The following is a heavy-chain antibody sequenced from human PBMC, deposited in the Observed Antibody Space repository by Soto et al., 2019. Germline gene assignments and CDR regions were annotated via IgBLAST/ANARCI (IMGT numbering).Heavy chain of an antibody. CDR3: ATYCSGGSCYLEY. V-gene: IGHV4-31*03. J-gene: IGHJ4*02. CDR2: IYYSGST. CDR1: GGSISSGGYY. D-gene: IGHD2-15*01. Sequence: QVQLQESGPGLVKPSQTLSLTCTVSGGSISSGGYYWSWIRQHPGKGLEWIGYIYYSGSTYYNPSLKRRVTISVATSTNQFSLKLSSVTAADTDVYYCATYCSGGSCYLEYWGQGTLVTVSS.